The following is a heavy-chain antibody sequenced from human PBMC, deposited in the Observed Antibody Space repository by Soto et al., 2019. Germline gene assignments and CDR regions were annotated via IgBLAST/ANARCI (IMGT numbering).Heavy chain of an antibody. V-gene: IGHV3-48*03. D-gene: IGHD3-3*01. CDR2: ISRSGGTI. Sequence: GSLRLSCAVSGFTFSSYEMKWVRQAPGKGLEWVSYISRSGGTIYYADSVKGRFTISRDNARNSLYLEMNSLRAEDTAVYYCARARFNDFWSGYSDSWGQGTLVTVSS. CDR1: GFTFSSYE. J-gene: IGHJ5*01. CDR3: ARARFNDFWSGYSDS.